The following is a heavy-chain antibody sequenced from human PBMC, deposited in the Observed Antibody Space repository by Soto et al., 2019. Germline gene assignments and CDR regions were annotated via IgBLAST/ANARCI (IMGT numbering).Heavy chain of an antibody. J-gene: IGHJ6*02. V-gene: IGHV1-69*02. CDR2: IIPILGIA. CDR1: GGTFSSYT. D-gene: IGHD3-10*02. Sequence: SVKVSCKASGGTFSSYTISWVRQAPGQGLDWMGRIIPILGIANYAQKFQGRVTITADKSTSTAYVELSSLRSEDTAVYYCASGPVRGVIKPYYYYGMDVWGQGTTVTVS. CDR3: ASGPVRGVIKPYYYYGMDV.